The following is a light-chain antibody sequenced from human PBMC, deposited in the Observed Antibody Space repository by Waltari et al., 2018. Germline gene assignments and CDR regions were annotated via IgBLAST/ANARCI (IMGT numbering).Light chain of an antibody. Sequence: DIQMTQSPSSLSASVGDRVTITCRASQSISNYLNWYQQKPGQAPKLLIYAASSLQSGVQSRFSGSGSGTDFTLTISSLQPEDFATYYCQQSYSTLRTFGQGTKLEIK. CDR2: AAS. CDR3: QQSYSTLRT. CDR1: QSISNY. J-gene: IGKJ2*01. V-gene: IGKV1-39*01.